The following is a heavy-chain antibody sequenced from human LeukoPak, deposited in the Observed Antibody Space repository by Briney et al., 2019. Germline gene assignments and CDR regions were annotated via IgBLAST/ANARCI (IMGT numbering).Heavy chain of an antibody. V-gene: IGHV1-2*02. Sequence: GASVKVSCKASGYTFTGYYMHWVRQAPGQGLEGMGWINPNSGGTNYAQKFQRRVTMTRDTSISTAYMELCRLRSDDTAVYYCARDRSYDSSGYYYGWFDPWGQGTLVTVSS. CDR3: ARDRSYDSSGYYYGWFDP. D-gene: IGHD3-22*01. CDR1: GYTFTGYY. CDR2: INPNSGGT. J-gene: IGHJ5*02.